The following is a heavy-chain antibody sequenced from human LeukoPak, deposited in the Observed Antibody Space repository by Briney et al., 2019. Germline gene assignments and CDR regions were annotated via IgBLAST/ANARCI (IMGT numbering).Heavy chain of an antibody. CDR2: INGSGGST. V-gene: IGHV3-23*01. J-gene: IGHJ4*02. D-gene: IGHD1-26*01. CDR1: GFPFSSYA. CDR3: AKVLVYSGSYYFDY. Sequence: PGGSLRLSCAASGFPFSSYAMSWVRQAPGKGLEGVSAINGSGGSTYYADSVKGRFTIPRDNSKKTLYLQMNSLRGEDTDVYYCAKVLVYSGSYYFDYWGQGTLVTVSS.